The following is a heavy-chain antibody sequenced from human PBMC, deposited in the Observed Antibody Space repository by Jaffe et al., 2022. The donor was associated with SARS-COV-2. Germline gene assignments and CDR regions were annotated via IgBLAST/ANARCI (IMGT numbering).Heavy chain of an antibody. J-gene: IGHJ4*02. Sequence: QVQLVESGGGVVQPGRSLRLSCAASGLTFSSYAMHWVRQAPGKGLQWVAVISYDDGSNKYYADSVKGRFTISRDNSKNTLYLQMNSLRAEDTAVYYCAARGAVADFVTLDYWGQGTLVTVSS. CDR1: GLTFSSYA. CDR2: ISYDDGSNK. V-gene: IGHV3-30*03. CDR3: AARGAVADFVTLDY. D-gene: IGHD6-19*01.